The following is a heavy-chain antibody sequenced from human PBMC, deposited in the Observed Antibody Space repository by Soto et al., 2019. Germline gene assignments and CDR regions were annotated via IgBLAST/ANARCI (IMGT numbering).Heavy chain of an antibody. CDR1: GGSISSYY. Sequence: SETLSLTCTVSGGSISSYYWTWIRQPPGKGLEWIGYIYYSGSTNYNPSLKSRVTISVDTSKNQFSLKLSSVTAADTAVYYCARGYHYGSKWGQGTLVTVPQ. V-gene: IGHV4-59*01. CDR2: IYYSGST. CDR3: ARGYHYGSK. J-gene: IGHJ4*02. D-gene: IGHD3-10*01.